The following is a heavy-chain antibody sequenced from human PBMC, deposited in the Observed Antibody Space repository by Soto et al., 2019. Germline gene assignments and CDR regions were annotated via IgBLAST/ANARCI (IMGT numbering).Heavy chain of an antibody. CDR1: GFTFSSHT. CDR2: IGGSSTYI. D-gene: IGHD1-26*01. J-gene: IGHJ5*02. CDR3: ARVLGAYSDWFDP. V-gene: IGHV3-21*01. Sequence: GGSLSLSCTASGFTFSSHTMTWVRQAPGKGLEWVSSIGGSSTYIYYADSVKGRFTISRDNAKNSLYLQMHSLRAEDTAVYYCARVLGAYSDWFDPWGQGTLVTVSS.